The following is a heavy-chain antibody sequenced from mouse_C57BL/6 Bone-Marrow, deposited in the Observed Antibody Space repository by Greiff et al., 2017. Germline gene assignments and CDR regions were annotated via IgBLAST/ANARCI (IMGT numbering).Heavy chain of an antibody. V-gene: IGHV1-75*01. CDR1: GYTFTDYY. D-gene: IGHD2-3*01. Sequence: QVQLKESGPELVKPGASVKISCKASGYTFTDYYINWVKQRPGQGLEWIGWIFPGSGSTYYNEKFKGKATLTVDTSSSTAYMLLSSLTSEDSAVYFCAREGYFAYYAMDYWGQGTSVTVSS. CDR2: IFPGSGST. CDR3: AREGYFAYYAMDY. J-gene: IGHJ4*01.